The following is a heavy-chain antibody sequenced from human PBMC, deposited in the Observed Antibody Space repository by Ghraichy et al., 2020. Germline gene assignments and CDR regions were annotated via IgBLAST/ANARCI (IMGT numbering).Heavy chain of an antibody. J-gene: IGHJ4*02. Sequence: QTLSLTCTFSGFSLSTTDMGVGWIRQSPGKALEWLALIYWDDDKRYSPSLRSRLTISKDTAKNQVVLTMTKMDPVDTATYFCTHSHYDGITYLDHWGQGILVTVSS. V-gene: IGHV2-5*02. CDR1: GFSLSTTDMG. CDR2: IYWDDDK. D-gene: IGHD3-22*01. CDR3: THSHYDGITYLDH.